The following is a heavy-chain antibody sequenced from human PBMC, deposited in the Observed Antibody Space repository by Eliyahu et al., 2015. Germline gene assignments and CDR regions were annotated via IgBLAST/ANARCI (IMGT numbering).Heavy chain of an antibody. D-gene: IGHD6-19*01. CDR1: GFPFSNYW. CDR2: INPDGSTK. V-gene: IGHV3-7*02. CDR3: ARYSSAWYVSFDY. Sequence: EVQLVASGGGLVRPGGPLRLSXXASGFPFSNYWVTWVRQAPGKGLEWLANINPDGSTKYYVDSVKGRFTISRDNAKNSLSLQMNNLRAEDTAAYYCARYSSAWYVSFDYWGRGTLVTVSS. J-gene: IGHJ4*02.